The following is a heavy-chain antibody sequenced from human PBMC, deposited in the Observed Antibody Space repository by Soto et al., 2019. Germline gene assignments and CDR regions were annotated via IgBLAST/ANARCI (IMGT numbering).Heavy chain of an antibody. CDR2: IYWDDDK. CDR3: AHRQEYSSSWNSGWFDP. J-gene: IGHJ5*02. CDR1: GFSLTTSGVG. Sequence: QITLMESGPTLVTPTQTLTLTCTFSGFSLTTSGVGVGWIRQSPGKALEWLALIYWDDDKRYSPSLKSRLTTTQVTSKTQVVPVMTDMDPMDTATYYCAHRQEYSSSWNSGWFDPWGQGTLVTVSS. V-gene: IGHV2-5*02. D-gene: IGHD6-13*01.